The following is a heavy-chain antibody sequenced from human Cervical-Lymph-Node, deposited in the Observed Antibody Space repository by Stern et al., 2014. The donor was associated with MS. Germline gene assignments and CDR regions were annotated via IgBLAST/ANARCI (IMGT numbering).Heavy chain of an antibody. Sequence: VQLVQSGAEVKKPGSSVKVSCKASGGTFSSYVISWVRQAPGQGLEWMGGIIPIFGTTNYSQSSQGGVPITGEKSTSQAYMKLNRRRSEPTPVYSWARGRPATDYWGQGTLVTVSS. CDR1: GGTFSSYV. V-gene: IGHV1-69*06. CDR2: IIPIFGTT. J-gene: IGHJ4*02. CDR3: ARGRPATDY.